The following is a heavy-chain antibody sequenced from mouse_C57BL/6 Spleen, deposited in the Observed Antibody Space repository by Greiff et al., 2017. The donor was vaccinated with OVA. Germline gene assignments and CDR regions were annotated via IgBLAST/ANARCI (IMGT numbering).Heavy chain of an antibody. Sequence: EVQLQQSGPELVKPGASVKISCKASGYSFTDYNMNWVKQSNGKSLEWIGVINPNYGTTSYNQKFKGKATLTVDQSSSTAYMQLNSLTSEDSAVYYCARSRFITTVVAGDYFDYWGQGTTLTVSS. J-gene: IGHJ2*01. V-gene: IGHV1-39*01. CDR2: INPNYGTT. CDR3: ARSRFITTVVAGDYFDY. D-gene: IGHD1-1*01. CDR1: GYSFTDYN.